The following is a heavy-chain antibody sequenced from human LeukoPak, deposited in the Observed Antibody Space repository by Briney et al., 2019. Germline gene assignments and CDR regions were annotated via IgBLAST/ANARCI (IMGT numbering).Heavy chain of an antibody. CDR2: VYHDGGT. J-gene: IGHJ4*02. D-gene: IGHD3-10*01. Sequence: PSETLSLTCAVYGGSFSGYYWSWIRQPPGKGLEWIGQVYHDGGTKYNPSLKSRVTILVDKSKNQFSLKLSSVTAADTAVYFCASQYGSGHYHFDYWGQGTLVTVSS. CDR1: GGSFSGYY. CDR3: ASQYGSGHYHFDY. V-gene: IGHV4-34*01.